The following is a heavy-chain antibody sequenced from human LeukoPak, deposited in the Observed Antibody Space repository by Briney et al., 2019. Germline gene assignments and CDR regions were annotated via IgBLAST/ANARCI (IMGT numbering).Heavy chain of an antibody. V-gene: IGHV4-34*01. CDR1: GGSFSGYY. CDR3: ARRPRMVRGGHNWFDP. J-gene: IGHJ5*02. Sequence: SETLSLTCAVYGGSFSGYYWSWIRQPPGKGLEWIGEINHSGSTNYNPSLKSRVTISVDTPKNQFSLKLSSVTAADTAVYYCARRPRMVRGGHNWFDPWGQGTLVTVSS. D-gene: IGHD3-10*01. CDR2: INHSGST.